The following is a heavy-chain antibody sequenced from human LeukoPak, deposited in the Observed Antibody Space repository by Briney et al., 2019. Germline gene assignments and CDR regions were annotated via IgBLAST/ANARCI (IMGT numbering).Heavy chain of an antibody. CDR2: IWYDGSNK. J-gene: IGHJ3*02. CDR3: ARPTMAGWYRGAFDI. D-gene: IGHD6-19*01. CDR1: GFTFSSYG. Sequence: GGSLILSCAASGFTFSSYGMHWVRQAPGKGLEWVAVIWYDGSNKYYADSVKGRFTISRDNSKNTLYLQMNSLRAEDTAVYYCARPTMAGWYRGAFDIWGQGTMVTVSS. V-gene: IGHV3-33*01.